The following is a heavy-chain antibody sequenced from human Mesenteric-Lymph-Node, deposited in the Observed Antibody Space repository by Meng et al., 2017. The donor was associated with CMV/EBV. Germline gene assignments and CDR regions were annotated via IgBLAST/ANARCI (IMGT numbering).Heavy chain of an antibody. V-gene: IGHV4-34*01. CDR3: ARRRHYYGLGSPSYAMDV. CDR1: SFSDYH. D-gene: IGHD3-10*01. Sequence: SFSDYHWSWLRQSPGKGLEWIGEINQSGRTHNNPSLKSRVTILIDTSRNQFSLKLTSVTVADTAVYYCARRRHYYGLGSPSYAMDVWGQGTTVTVSS. CDR2: INQSGRT. J-gene: IGHJ6*02.